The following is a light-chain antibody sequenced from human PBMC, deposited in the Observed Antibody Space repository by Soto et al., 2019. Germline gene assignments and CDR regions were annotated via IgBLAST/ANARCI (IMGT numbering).Light chain of an antibody. CDR1: STDIGAYNY. J-gene: IGLJ1*01. Sequence: QSVLTQPASVSGSPGQSITISCTGTSTDIGAYNYVSWYQQHPGKAPKLLIYEVTNRPSGVSNRFSGSKSGNTASLTISGLQAEDEANYYCCSYTSSNSLIFGTGTKVTVL. CDR3: CSYTSSNSLI. CDR2: EVT. V-gene: IGLV2-14*01.